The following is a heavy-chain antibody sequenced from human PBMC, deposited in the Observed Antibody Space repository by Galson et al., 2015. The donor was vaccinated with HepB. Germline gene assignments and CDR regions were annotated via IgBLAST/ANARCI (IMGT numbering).Heavy chain of an antibody. J-gene: IGHJ6*04. CDR2: IDPSDSYT. V-gene: IGHV5-10-1*01. Sequence: QSGAEVKKPGESLRISCKGSGYSFTSYWICWVRQMPGKGLEWMGRIDPSDSYTNYSPSSQGHVTISVDKSSNTAYLQWSSLKASDTAMYYCARQMHTSGSYPAYYHYGMDVWGKGTTVTVSS. CDR3: ARQMHTSGSYPAYYHYGMDV. D-gene: IGHD1-26*01. CDR1: GYSFTSYW.